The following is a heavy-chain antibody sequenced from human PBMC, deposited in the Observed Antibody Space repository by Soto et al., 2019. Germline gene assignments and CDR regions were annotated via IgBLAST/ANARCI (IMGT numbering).Heavy chain of an antibody. Sequence: GGSLRLSCAASGFTFSSYGMHWVRQAPGKGLEWVAVIWYDGSNKYYADSVKGRFTISRDNSKNTLYLQMNSLRAEDTAVYYCAREFERLGELSLYAPFDYWGQGTLVTVSS. D-gene: IGHD3-16*02. CDR2: IWYDGSNK. V-gene: IGHV3-33*01. CDR1: GFTFSSYG. J-gene: IGHJ4*02. CDR3: AREFERLGELSLYAPFDY.